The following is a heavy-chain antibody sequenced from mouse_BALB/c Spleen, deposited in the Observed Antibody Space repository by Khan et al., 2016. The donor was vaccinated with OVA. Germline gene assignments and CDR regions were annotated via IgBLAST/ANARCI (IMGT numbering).Heavy chain of an antibody. D-gene: IGHD1-1*01. J-gene: IGHJ2*01. CDR2: INPSTGYT. V-gene: IGHV1-7*01. CDR1: AYTFINYW. Sequence: QVQLKQSGAELAKPGASVKMSCKASAYTFINYWILWVKQRPGQGLEWIGYINPSTGYTEYNQNFKDKATLTADKSSSTAYMQLSSLTSEDAAVYYCARRGLRWDLDNWGQGTTLTVSS. CDR3: ARRGLRWDLDN.